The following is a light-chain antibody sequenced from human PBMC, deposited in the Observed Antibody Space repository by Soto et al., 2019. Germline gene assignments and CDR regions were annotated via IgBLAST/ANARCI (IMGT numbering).Light chain of an antibody. V-gene: IGLV2-14*01. Sequence: QSVLTQPASVSGSPGQSITISCTGTSSDVGDYNYVSWYQQHPDKAPKLMIYDVNNRPSGVSNRFSGSKSGNTASLTISGLQADDEAEYSCSAYTRSNVVFGGGTKLTVL. CDR2: DVN. CDR1: SSDVGDYNY. J-gene: IGLJ2*01. CDR3: SAYTRSNVV.